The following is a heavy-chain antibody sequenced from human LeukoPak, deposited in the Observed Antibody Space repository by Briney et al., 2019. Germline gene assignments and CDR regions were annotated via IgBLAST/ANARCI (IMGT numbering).Heavy chain of an antibody. CDR2: IKQDGSEK. CDR1: GFTFSSYW. J-gene: IGHJ4*02. Sequence: GESLRLSCTASGFTFSSYWMSWVRQAPGKGLEWVANIKQDGSEKYYVDSVKGRFTISRDNAKNSLYLQMNSLRAEDTAVYYCARDDNTVVAFDYWGQGTLVTVSS. D-gene: IGHD4-23*01. CDR3: ARDDNTVVAFDY. V-gene: IGHV3-7*01.